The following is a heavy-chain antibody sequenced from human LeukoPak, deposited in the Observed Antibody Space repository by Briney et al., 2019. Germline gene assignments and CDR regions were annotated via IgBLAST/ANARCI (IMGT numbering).Heavy chain of an antibody. CDR3: AREEDTAMVMDY. V-gene: IGHV3-7*01. Sequence: PGGSLRLSCAASGFTYSSYWMMWLRQAPGKGLEWVANIKQDGSDKYHVDFVKGGFTIYRNNAKNSLYLQMNSLRAEDTAVYYCAREEDTAMVMDYWGQGALVTVSS. J-gene: IGHJ4*02. D-gene: IGHD5-18*01. CDR1: GFTYSSYW. CDR2: IKQDGSDK.